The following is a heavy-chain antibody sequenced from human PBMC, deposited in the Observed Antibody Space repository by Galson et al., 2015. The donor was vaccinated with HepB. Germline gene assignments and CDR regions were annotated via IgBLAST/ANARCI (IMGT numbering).Heavy chain of an antibody. V-gene: IGHV1-2*02. CDR2: INPNSGGT. CDR1: GYTFTGYY. J-gene: IGHJ5*02. Sequence: SVKVSCKASGYTFTGYYMHWVRQAPGQGLEWMGWINPNSGGTNYAQKFQGRVTMTRDTSISTAYMELSRLISDDTAVYYCARGSTLRPDSSGYRGGNWFDPWGQGTLVTVSS. D-gene: IGHD3-22*01. CDR3: ARGSTLRPDSSGYRGGNWFDP.